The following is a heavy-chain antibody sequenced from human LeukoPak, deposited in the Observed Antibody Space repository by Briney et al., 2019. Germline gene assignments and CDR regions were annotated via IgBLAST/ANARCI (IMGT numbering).Heavy chain of an antibody. D-gene: IGHD3-9*01. CDR1: GFTFSSYW. CDR3: ALDLRGSDWSVDY. J-gene: IGHJ4*02. V-gene: IGHV3-74*01. Sequence: GGSLRLSCAASGFTFSSYWMHWVRQAPGKGLVWVSRINSDGSSTSYADSVKGRFTISRDNSKNTLCLQMNSLRAEDTAVYYCALDLRGSDWSVDYWGQGTLVTVSS. CDR2: INSDGSST.